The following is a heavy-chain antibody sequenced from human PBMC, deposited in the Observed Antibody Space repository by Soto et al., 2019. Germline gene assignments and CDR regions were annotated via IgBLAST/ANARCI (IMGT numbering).Heavy chain of an antibody. CDR2: ISSSGSTI. CDR3: ARVQAAAGTDGMDV. CDR1: GFTFSSYE. V-gene: IGHV3-48*03. J-gene: IGHJ6*02. Sequence: GGSLRLFCAASGFTFSSYEMNWVRQAPGKGLEWVSNISSSGSTIYYAESVKGRFTISRDNAKNSLYLQMNSLRAEDTAVYYCARVQAAAGTDGMDVWGQGTTVTVSS. D-gene: IGHD6-13*01.